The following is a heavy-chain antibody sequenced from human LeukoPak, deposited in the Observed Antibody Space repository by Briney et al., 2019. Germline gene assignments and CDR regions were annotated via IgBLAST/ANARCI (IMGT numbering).Heavy chain of an antibody. CDR3: ARLGLHGSGTYYFFDY. V-gene: IGHV1-2*06. Sequence: ASVKVSCKASGQSLTGYFIHWVRQAPGQGLEWVGRIDPNTGDTIYAQDFQGRVTVTSATSISTAYMELSRLTSDDTAVYFCARLGLHGSGTYYFFDYWGQGTLVTVSS. J-gene: IGHJ4*02. CDR1: GQSLTGYF. D-gene: IGHD3-10*01. CDR2: IDPNTGDT.